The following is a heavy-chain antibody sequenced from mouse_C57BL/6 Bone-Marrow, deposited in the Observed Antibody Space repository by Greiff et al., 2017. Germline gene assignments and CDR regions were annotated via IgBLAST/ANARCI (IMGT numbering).Heavy chain of an antibody. CDR2: LLPGSGST. D-gene: IGHD2-1*01. CDR1: GYTFTGYW. Sequence: VQLQQSGAELMKPGASVKLSCKATGYTFTGYWIEWVKQRPGHGLEWIGELLPGSGSTNYNEKFKGKATFTADTSSNTAYMQLGCLTTEDSAIYYCSRYGNYLYWYFDVWGTGTTVTVSS. CDR3: SRYGNYLYWYFDV. V-gene: IGHV1-9*01. J-gene: IGHJ1*03.